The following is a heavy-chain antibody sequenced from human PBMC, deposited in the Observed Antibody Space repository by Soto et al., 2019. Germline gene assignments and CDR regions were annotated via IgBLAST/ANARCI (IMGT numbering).Heavy chain of an antibody. D-gene: IGHD2-2*01. CDR2: IIPIFGTA. CDR1: GGTFSSYA. V-gene: IGHV1-69*13. Sequence: ASVKVSCKASGGTFSSYAISWVRQAPGQGLEWMGGIIPIFGTANYAQKFQGRVTITADESTSTAYMELSSLRSEDTAVYYCARVEYCSSTSCYYPGPGGNHHNWFDPWGQGTLVTVSS. J-gene: IGHJ5*02. CDR3: ARVEYCSSTSCYYPGPGGNHHNWFDP.